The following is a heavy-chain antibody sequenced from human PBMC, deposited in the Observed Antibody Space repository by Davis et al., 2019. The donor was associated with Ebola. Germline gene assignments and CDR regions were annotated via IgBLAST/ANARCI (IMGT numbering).Heavy chain of an antibody. CDR1: GGSISFYY. V-gene: IGHV4-59*01. D-gene: IGHD6-25*01. Sequence: MPSETLSLTCSISGGSISFYYWSWIRQSPGKGLEWLGYVHNSGSTNYNPPLKSRVTMSIAPSNNQISLTLTSVTSADTAVYYCASANSDLSSDWFDPWGQGTLVTVSA. J-gene: IGHJ5*02. CDR2: VHNSGST. CDR3: ASANSDLSSDWFDP.